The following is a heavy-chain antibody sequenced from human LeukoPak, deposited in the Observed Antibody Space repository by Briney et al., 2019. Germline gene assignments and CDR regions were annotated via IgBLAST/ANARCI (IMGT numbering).Heavy chain of an antibody. J-gene: IGHJ4*02. CDR2: ISLSGLT. Sequence: SETLSLTCGVSGGSISNTHWRCWVRQPPGQGLEWIGEISLSGLTNYNPSLKGRVTVSLDKSKNHLSLNLTSVTAADTAVYYCSREIGAFSPFGCRGQGTLVTVPS. V-gene: IGHV4-4*02. CDR3: SREIGAFSPFGC. CDR1: GGSISNTHW. D-gene: IGHD3-16*01.